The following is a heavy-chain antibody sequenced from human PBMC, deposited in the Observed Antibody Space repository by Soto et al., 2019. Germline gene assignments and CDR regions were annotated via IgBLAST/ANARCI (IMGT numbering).Heavy chain of an antibody. J-gene: IGHJ6*02. V-gene: IGHV5-10-1*01. D-gene: IGHD6-6*01. CDR3: ARQKGLSSKGVATRSWYYYGMDV. CDR1: GYSFTSYW. CDR2: IDPSDSYT. Sequence: GESLKISCKGSGYSFTSYWISWVRQMPGKGLEWMGRIDPSDSYTNYSPSFQGHVTISADKSISTAYLQWSSLKASDTAMYYCARQKGLSSKGVATRSWYYYGMDVWGQGTTVTVSS.